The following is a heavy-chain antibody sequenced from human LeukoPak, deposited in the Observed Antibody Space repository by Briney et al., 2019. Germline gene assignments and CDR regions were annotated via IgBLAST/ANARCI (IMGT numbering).Heavy chain of an antibody. V-gene: IGHV1-18*01. Sequence: VASVKVSCKASGYTLTSYGFSWVRQAPGQGLEWMGWISGYNGNTNYAQNLQGRVTMTIGTSTSTAYMELRSLRSDDTAVYYCARDPAFRGAQMEYWGQGTLVTVSS. CDR1: GYTLTSYG. CDR2: ISGYNGNT. J-gene: IGHJ4*02. CDR3: ARDPAFRGAQMEY. D-gene: IGHD3-10*01.